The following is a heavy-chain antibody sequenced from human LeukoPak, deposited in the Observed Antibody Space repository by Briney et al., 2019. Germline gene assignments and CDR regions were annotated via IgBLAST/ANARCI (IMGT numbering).Heavy chain of an antibody. CDR3: ARVSSGYYKERNFDY. V-gene: IGHV4-34*01. Sequence: SETLSLTCAVYGGSFSGYYWSWLRQPPGKGLEWIGEINHSGSTNYNPSLKSRVTISVDTSKNQFSLKLSSVTAADTAVYYCARVSSGYYKERNFDYWGQGTLVTVSS. D-gene: IGHD3-22*01. CDR1: GGSFSGYY. CDR2: INHSGST. J-gene: IGHJ4*02.